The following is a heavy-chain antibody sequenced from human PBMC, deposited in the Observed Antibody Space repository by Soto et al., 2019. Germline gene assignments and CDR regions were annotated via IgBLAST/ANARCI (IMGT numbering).Heavy chain of an antibody. CDR3: VRGSIDYSNSYNWFVP. J-gene: IGHJ5*02. V-gene: IGHV4-34*01. CDR1: GGSFSGYY. D-gene: IGHD4-4*01. CDR2: INHSGST. Sequence: SETLSLTCAVYGGSFSGYYWSWIRQPPGKGLEWIGEINHSGSTNYNPSLKSRVTISVDTSKNQFSLKLSSVTAADTAVYYCVRGSIDYSNSYNWFVPWGQGTLVTVSS.